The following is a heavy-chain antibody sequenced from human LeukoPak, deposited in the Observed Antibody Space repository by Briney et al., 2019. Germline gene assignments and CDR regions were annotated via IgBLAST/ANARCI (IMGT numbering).Heavy chain of an antibody. J-gene: IGHJ6*03. D-gene: IGHD1-14*01. CDR2: IYYSGST. CDR1: GGSISSSSYY. CDR3: ARLGIHYYYYMDV. V-gene: IGHV4-39*01. Sequence: SETLSLTCTVSGGSISSSSYYWGWIRQPPGKGLEWIGSIYYSGSTYYNPSLKSRVTISVDTSKNQFSLKLSSVTAADTAVYYCARLGIHYYYYMDVWGKGTTVTVS.